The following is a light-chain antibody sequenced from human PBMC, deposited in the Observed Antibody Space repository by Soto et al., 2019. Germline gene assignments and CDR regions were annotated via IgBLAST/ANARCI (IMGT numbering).Light chain of an antibody. CDR1: QSVSSSY. Sequence: EIMLTQSPGTLSLSPGERATLSCRASQSVSSSYLAWYQQKPGQAPRLLIYGASSRATGIPDRFSGSGSGTDFTLTISRLEPEDFAVYYCQQYGSSPDTFGQGTKLESK. V-gene: IGKV3-20*01. CDR3: QQYGSSPDT. CDR2: GAS. J-gene: IGKJ2*01.